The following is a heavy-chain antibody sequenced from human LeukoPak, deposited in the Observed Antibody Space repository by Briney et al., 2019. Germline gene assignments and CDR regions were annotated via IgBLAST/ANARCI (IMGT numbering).Heavy chain of an antibody. V-gene: IGHV5-51*01. CDR2: IYPGDSDT. CDR3: ARQRRAAAGLYYFDY. J-gene: IGHJ4*02. CDR1: GYSFTSYW. Sequence: EESLKISCKGSGYSFTSYWIGWVRQMPGKGLEWMGIIYPGDSDTRYSPSFQGQVTISADKSISTAYLQWSSLKASDTAMYYCARQRRAAAGLYYFDYWGQGTLVTVSS. D-gene: IGHD6-13*01.